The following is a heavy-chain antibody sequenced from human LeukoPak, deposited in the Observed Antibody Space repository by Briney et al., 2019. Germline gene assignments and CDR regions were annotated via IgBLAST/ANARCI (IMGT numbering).Heavy chain of an antibody. V-gene: IGHV4-4*07. CDR3: AREIVRGHYYYGVDV. CDR2: IYTSGST. J-gene: IGHJ6*02. CDR1: GGSISSYY. D-gene: IGHD2-21*01. Sequence: SETLSLTCTVSGGSISSYYWSWIRQPAGKGLEWIGRIYTSGSTNYNPSLKSRVTMSVDTSKNQFSLKLSSVTAADTAVYYCAREIVRGHYYYGVDVWGQGTTVTVSS.